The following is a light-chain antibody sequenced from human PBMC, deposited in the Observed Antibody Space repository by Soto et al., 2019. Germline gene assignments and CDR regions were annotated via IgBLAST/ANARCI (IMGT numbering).Light chain of an antibody. CDR2: GAS. CDR3: QQYHDWPPLT. CDR1: QTINFN. Sequence: ETLMTQSPATLSASPGERVTLSCRASQTINFNLAWYQQKPVKAPRVLIYGASSRASGIPDRFSGSGSATDFTLPISSQEHDDFAFDYCQQYHDWPPLTFGGGTRVYIK. J-gene: IGKJ4*01. V-gene: IGKV3D-15*01.